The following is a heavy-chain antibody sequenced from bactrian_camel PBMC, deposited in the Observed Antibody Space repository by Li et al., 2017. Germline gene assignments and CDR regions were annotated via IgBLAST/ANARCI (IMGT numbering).Heavy chain of an antibody. J-gene: IGHJ4*01. V-gene: IGHV3S67*01. Sequence: VQLVESGGGSVQPGGSLRLSCVASGFPFSANHMSWVRQPPGKKLEWVSSITASGTTSYSDSVKGRFTISQDNAKRTATIVGMFSEGRVTQARGPRSPSP. CDR1: GFPFSANH. D-gene: IGHD6*01. CDR2: ITASGTT.